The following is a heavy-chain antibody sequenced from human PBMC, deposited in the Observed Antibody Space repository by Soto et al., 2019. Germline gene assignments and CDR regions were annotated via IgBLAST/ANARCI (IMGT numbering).Heavy chain of an antibody. CDR3: ATRAYWLRADCRADYFGMAV. V-gene: IGHV3-23*01. Sequence: EVQLLESGGGLVQPGGSRRLSCAASGFTFSNYAMTWVRQAPGMGLEWVSSISGSGGSTYYADSVKGRFTISRDNSKDTVYMQMNGLRAEDTALYYCATRAYWLRADCRADYFGMAVWGQGTTVTVSS. J-gene: IGHJ6*02. D-gene: IGHD2-21*01. CDR1: GFTFSNYA. CDR2: ISGSGGST.